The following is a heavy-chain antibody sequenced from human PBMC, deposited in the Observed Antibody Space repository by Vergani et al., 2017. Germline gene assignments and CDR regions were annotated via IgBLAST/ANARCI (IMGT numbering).Heavy chain of an antibody. CDR3: ARAPRPHDNFHFAD. J-gene: IGHJ1*01. V-gene: IGHV3-11*04. CDR1: GFPFSYYY. Sequence: QVDLVESGGGLVKPGESLRLSCTASGFPFSYYYMTWLRQAPGKGLEWIAYISDTSSAIFYADSARGRFTISRDNAKNSLFLQMNNLRPEDTAVYFCARAPRPHDNFHFADWGRGTLVTVSS. CDR2: ISDTSSAI. D-gene: IGHD1-20*01.